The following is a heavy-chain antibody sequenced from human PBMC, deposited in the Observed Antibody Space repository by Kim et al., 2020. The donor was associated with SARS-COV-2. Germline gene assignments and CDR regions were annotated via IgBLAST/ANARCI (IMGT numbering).Heavy chain of an antibody. CDR3: ARLVATMGSVNY. D-gene: IGHD5-12*01. Sequence: YNPSIKSRVTISVDTSKNQFALKLSSVTAADTAVYYCARLVATMGSVNYWGQGTLVTVSS. V-gene: IGHV4-39*01. J-gene: IGHJ4*02.